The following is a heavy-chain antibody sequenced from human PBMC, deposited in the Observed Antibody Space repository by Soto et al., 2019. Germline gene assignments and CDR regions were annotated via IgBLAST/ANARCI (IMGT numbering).Heavy chain of an antibody. CDR2: IITIFGTA. Sequence: SVKVSCKASGGTFSNYAISWVRQAPGQGLEWMGGIITIFGTANYAQKLQGRVTITADESTRTVYMELSSLRSEDTAVYYCARGAVVAVARTFRENWFDPWGQGTLVTVSS. D-gene: IGHD6-19*01. V-gene: IGHV1-69*13. J-gene: IGHJ5*02. CDR1: GGTFSNYA. CDR3: ARGAVVAVARTFRENWFDP.